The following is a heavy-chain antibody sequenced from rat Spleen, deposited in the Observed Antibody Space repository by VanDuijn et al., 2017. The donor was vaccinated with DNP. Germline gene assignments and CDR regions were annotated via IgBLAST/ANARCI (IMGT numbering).Heavy chain of an antibody. Sequence: EVQLVESGGGLVQPGRSLKLSCAASGFTFSDYYMAWVRQAPTKGLDWVAYISYDGHNTYYGDSVKGRFTVSRDDAKSTLYLQMNSLRSEDMATYYCARPDYYDGSYPHYWGQGVMVTVSS. D-gene: IGHD1-12*02. J-gene: IGHJ2*01. CDR1: GFTFSDYY. CDR3: ARPDYYDGSYPHY. CDR2: ISYDGHNT. V-gene: IGHV5-22*01.